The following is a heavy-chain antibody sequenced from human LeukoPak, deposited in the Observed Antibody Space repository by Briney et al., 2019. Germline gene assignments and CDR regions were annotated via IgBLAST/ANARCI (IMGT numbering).Heavy chain of an antibody. V-gene: IGHV3-23*01. CDR1: GFTFSSYA. D-gene: IGHD4-17*01. J-gene: IGHJ4*02. CDR3: AKERDYGDYVDY. CDR2: ISGSGGST. Sequence: GGSLRLSCAASGFTFSSYAMSWVRQAPGKGLEWVSAISGSGGSTYYADSVKGRFTISRDNSKNTLYLQMNRLRGEDTAVYYCAKERDYGDYVDYWGQGTLVTVSS.